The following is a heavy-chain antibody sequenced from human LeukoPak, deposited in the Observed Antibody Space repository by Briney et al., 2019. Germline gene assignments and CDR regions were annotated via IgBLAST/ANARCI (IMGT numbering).Heavy chain of an antibody. CDR3: ASGSSSDLYYYYGMDV. CDR1: GLTVSSNY. V-gene: IGHV3-53*01. D-gene: IGHD2-15*01. Sequence: GGSLRLSCAASGLTVSSNYMSWVRQAPGKGLEWVAVIYSGGSTYYADSVKGRFTISRDNSKNTLYLQMNSLRAEDTAVYYCASGSSSDLYYYYGMDVWGQGTTVTVSS. CDR2: IYSGGST. J-gene: IGHJ6*02.